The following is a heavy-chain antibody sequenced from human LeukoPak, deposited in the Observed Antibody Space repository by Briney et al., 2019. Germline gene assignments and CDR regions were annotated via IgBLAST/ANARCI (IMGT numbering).Heavy chain of an antibody. V-gene: IGHV4-39*01. J-gene: IGHJ4*02. CDR1: GGSISSSSYY. Sequence: NPSETLSLTCTVSGGSISSSSYYWGWIRQPPGKGLEWIGSIYYSGSTYYNPSLKSRVTISVDTSKNQFSLKLSSVTAADTAVYYCASLQITTLHYWGQGTLVTVSP. CDR2: IYYSGST. D-gene: IGHD3-22*01. CDR3: ASLQITTLHY.